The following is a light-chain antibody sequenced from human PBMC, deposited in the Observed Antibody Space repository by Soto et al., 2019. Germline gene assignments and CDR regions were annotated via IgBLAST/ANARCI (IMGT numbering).Light chain of an antibody. Sequence: EIVLTQSPGTLSLSPGERATLSCRASQSVNSNLAWYQQKPGQAPRLLIYGASSRATGIPARFSGSGSGTEFTLTITSLQSEDFAVYYCQQYNSWPRTFGQGTKVDNK. J-gene: IGKJ1*01. CDR1: QSVNSN. CDR2: GAS. V-gene: IGKV3-15*01. CDR3: QQYNSWPRT.